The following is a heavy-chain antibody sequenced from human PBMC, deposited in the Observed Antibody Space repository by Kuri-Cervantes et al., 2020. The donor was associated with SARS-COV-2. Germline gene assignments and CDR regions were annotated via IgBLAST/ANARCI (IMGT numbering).Heavy chain of an antibody. CDR1: GGSFSGYY. D-gene: IGHD4-11*01. CDR3: ARGTTGSGY. CDR2: INHSGST. V-gene: IGHV4-34*01. J-gene: IGHJ4*02. Sequence: GSLRLSCAVYGGSFSGYYWSWIRQPPGKGLEWIGEINHSGSTNYNPSLKSRVTISVDTSKNQFSLKLSSVTAADTAVYYCARGTTGSGYWGQGTLVTVSS.